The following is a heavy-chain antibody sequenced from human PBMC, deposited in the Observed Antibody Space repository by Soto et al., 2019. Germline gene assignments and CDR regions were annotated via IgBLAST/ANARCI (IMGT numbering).Heavy chain of an antibody. J-gene: IGHJ6*03. CDR3: ARFPGYYYYYYMDV. Sequence: QVQLVRSGAEVKKPGASVKVSCKASGYTFTSYDINWVRQATGQGLEWMGWMNPNSGNTGYAQKFQGRVTMTRNTSISTAYMELSSLRSEDTAVYYCARFPGYYYYYYMDVWGKGTTVTVSS. V-gene: IGHV1-8*01. CDR2: MNPNSGNT. CDR1: GYTFTSYD.